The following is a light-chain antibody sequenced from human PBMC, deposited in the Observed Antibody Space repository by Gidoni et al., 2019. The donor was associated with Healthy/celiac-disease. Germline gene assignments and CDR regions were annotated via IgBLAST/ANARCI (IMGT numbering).Light chain of an antibody. CDR2: KAS. V-gene: IGKV1-5*03. Sequence: RVTITCRASQSISSWLAWYQQKPGKAPKLLIYKASSLESGVPSRFSGSGSGTEFTLTISSLQPDDFATYYCQQYNSYSTTFGQGTKLEIK. J-gene: IGKJ2*01. CDR3: QQYNSYSTT. CDR1: QSISSW.